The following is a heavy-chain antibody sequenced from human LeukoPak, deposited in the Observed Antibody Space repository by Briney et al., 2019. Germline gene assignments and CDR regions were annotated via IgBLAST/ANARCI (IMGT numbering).Heavy chain of an antibody. V-gene: IGHV3-53*01. J-gene: IGHJ6*02. CDR2: IRSDGST. CDR1: GFTFSSNY. Sequence: GGSLRLSCAASGFTFSSNYMSWVRQAPGKGLEWVSVIRSDGSTYYSDSVKGRFTISRDNSKNTLFLQMNSLRAEDTAVYYCARDAPPMAAAASYYYYGMDVWGQGTTVTVSS. CDR3: ARDAPPMAAAASYYYYGMDV. D-gene: IGHD6-13*01.